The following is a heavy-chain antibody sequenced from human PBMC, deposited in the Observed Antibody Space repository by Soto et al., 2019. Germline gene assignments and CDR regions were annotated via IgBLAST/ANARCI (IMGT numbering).Heavy chain of an antibody. Sequence: QVHLVQSGAEVKKSGSSVKVSCKASGGTFNSYGFNWVRQAPGHGLEWLGGIIPALGRPNYAQKFQGRVTITADDSTGTAYVELFSLRNDDTAIYYCARGVTPVCSGDCHFEFWGQGTLVTVPS. J-gene: IGHJ4*02. D-gene: IGHD2-21*02. CDR1: GGTFNSYG. CDR3: ARGVTPVCSGDCHFEF. V-gene: IGHV1-69*01. CDR2: IIPALGRP.